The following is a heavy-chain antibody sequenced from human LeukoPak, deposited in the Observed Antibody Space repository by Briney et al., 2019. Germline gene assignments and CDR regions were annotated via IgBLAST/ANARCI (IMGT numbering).Heavy chain of an antibody. CDR1: GGSISGYY. D-gene: IGHD3-3*01. CDR2: IYYRGST. Sequence: SETRSLTCTVSGGSISGYYWSWIRQPAGKGLEWIGYIYYRGSTNYNLSLKSRVTISIDTSQNQFSLKLSSVTAADTAVYYCARGVGDDFWSAYYTYWGQGKLVTVSS. J-gene: IGHJ4*02. CDR3: ARGVGDDFWSAYYTY. V-gene: IGHV4-59*01.